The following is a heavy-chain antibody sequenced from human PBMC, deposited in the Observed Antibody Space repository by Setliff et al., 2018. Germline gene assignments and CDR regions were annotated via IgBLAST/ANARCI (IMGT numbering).Heavy chain of an antibody. CDR3: ARFIAVSGLDY. J-gene: IGHJ4*02. CDR2: IFSKGSI. Sequence: PSETLSLTCTVSGGSISSGNYYWSWVRQSADRGLEWIGQIFSKGSINTNPSLMSRVTISLDASKNQFSLRLASVTAADTAIYYCARFIAVSGLDYWGQGARVTVSS. CDR1: GGSISSGNYY. V-gene: IGHV4-61*09. D-gene: IGHD2-15*01.